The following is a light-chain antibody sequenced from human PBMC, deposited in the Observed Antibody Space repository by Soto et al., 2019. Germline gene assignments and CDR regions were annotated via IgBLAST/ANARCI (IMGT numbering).Light chain of an antibody. V-gene: IGLV2-14*01. CDR1: SSDVGGYNY. CDR2: DVS. J-gene: IGLJ1*01. Sequence: QSALTQPASVSGSPGQSLTISCTGTSSDVGGYNYVSWYQQHPGKAPKLMIYDVSNRPSGVSNRFSGSKSGNTASLTISGLQAEDEADYYCSSYTSSSTLPFGTGTKLTVL. CDR3: SSYTSSSTLP.